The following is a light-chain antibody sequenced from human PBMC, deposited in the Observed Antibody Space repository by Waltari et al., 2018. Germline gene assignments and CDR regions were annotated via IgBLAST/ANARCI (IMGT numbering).Light chain of an antibody. CDR1: QSVNNK. V-gene: IGKV3-15*01. Sequence: EIVMTQSPATLSVSPGERATLPCRASQSVNNKLAWFQQKPGQAPRLLIYDASGRASGIPARFSGSGSGTEFTLNINSLQSEDSAIYYCQQYDNWPPRRTFGQGTKVEIK. J-gene: IGKJ1*01. CDR2: DAS. CDR3: QQYDNWPPRRT.